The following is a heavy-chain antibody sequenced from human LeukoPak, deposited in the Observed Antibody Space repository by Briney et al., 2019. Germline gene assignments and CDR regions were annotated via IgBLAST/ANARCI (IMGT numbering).Heavy chain of an antibody. CDR1: GYSISSGYY. V-gene: IGHV4-38-2*02. CDR2: IYHSGST. Sequence: SETLSLTCAVSGYSISSGYYWGWIRQPPGKGLEWIGSIYHSGSTYYNPFLKSRVTISVDTSKNQFSLKLGSVTAADTAVYYCARDGTYGSGSYYPFDYWGQGTLVTVSS. J-gene: IGHJ4*02. D-gene: IGHD3-10*01. CDR3: ARDGTYGSGSYYPFDY.